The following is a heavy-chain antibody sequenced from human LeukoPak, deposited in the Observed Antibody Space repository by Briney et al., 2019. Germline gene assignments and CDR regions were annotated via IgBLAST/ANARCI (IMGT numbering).Heavy chain of an antibody. CDR3: ARDSGTTYEGTPD. V-gene: IGHV3-48*04. Sequence: PGGSLRLSCAASGFTFSSYSMNWVRQAPGKGLEWVSYISSSSSTIYYADSVKGRFTISRDNAKNSLYLQMNSLRAEDTAVYYCARDSGTTYEGTPDWGQGTLVTVSS. CDR1: GFTFSSYS. J-gene: IGHJ4*02. CDR2: ISSSSSTI. D-gene: IGHD1-7*01.